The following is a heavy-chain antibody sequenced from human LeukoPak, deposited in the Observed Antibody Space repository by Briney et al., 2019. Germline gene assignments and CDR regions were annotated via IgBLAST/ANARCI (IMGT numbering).Heavy chain of an antibody. CDR1: GGSTSSYY. J-gene: IGHJ4*02. CDR2: IHSSGST. D-gene: IGHD6-19*01. CDR3: VRRSSGWYFDY. V-gene: IGHV4-4*07. Sequence: SETLSLTCTVSGGSTSSYYWSWIRQPAGRGLEWIGRIHSSGSTNYNPSLKSRVIMSVDTPKNQISLRLASVTAVDTAVYYCVRRSSGWYFDYWGQGTLVTVSS.